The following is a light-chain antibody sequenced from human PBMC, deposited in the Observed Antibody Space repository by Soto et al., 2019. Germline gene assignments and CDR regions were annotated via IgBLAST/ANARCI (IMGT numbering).Light chain of an antibody. J-gene: IGKJ4*01. CDR3: QQTYRTPLT. Sequence: DLPMTQSPSSLSASVGDRVTITCRAGQYIGRYLNWYQQKPGKAPKLLIYAASSLHSGVPSRFSGSGSGTYFTLTISSLQPEDFATYSCQQTYRTPLTFGGGTKVEIK. V-gene: IGKV1-39*01. CDR2: AAS. CDR1: QYIGRY.